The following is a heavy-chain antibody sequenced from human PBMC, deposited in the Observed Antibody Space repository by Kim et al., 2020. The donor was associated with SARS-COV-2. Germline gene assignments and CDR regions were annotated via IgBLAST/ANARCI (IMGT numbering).Heavy chain of an antibody. D-gene: IGHD3-16*02. V-gene: IGHV1-8*01. CDR2: MNPNSGNT. CDR1: GYTFTSYD. CDR3: ARAWGSYRYSLYGMDV. J-gene: IGHJ6*02. Sequence: ASVKVSCKASGYTFTSYDINWVRQATGQGLEWMGWMNPNSGNTGYAQKFQGRVTMTRNTSISTAYMELSSLRSEDTAVYYCARAWGSYRYSLYGMDVWGQGTTVTVSS.